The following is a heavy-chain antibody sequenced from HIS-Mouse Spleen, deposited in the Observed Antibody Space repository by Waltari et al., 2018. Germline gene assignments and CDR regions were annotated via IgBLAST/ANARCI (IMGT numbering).Heavy chain of an antibody. Sequence: QVQLQQWGAGLLKPSETLSLTCAVYGGSFSGYYWSWIRQPPGKGLEWTGEINHSGSTNYNPSLKSRVTISVDTSKNQFSLKLSSVTAADTAVYYCASLSGFKNWYFDLWGRGTLVTVSS. D-gene: IGHD3-10*01. CDR3: ASLSGFKNWYFDL. J-gene: IGHJ2*01. V-gene: IGHV4-34*01. CDR2: INHSGST. CDR1: GGSFSGYY.